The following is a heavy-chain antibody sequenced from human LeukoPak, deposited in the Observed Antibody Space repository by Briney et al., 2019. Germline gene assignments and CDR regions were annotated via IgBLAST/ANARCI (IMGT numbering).Heavy chain of an antibody. CDR2: IKSKTDGGTT. CDR3: TTGEYGDDDWFDP. D-gene: IGHD4-17*01. Sequence: GGSLRLSCAASGFTFSNAWMSWVRQAPGKGLEWVGRIKSKTDGGTTDCAAPVKGRFTIPRDDSKNTLYLQMNSLKTEDTAVYYCTTGEYGDDDWFDPWGQGTLVTVSS. V-gene: IGHV3-15*01. J-gene: IGHJ5*02. CDR1: GFTFSNAW.